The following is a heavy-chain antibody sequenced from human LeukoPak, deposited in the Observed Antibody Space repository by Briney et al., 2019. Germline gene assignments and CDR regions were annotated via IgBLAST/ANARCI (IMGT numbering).Heavy chain of an antibody. V-gene: IGHV3-23*01. J-gene: IGHJ5*02. CDR3: AKLRLVGYCSSTSCFGNLDP. CDR2: ISGSGGST. D-gene: IGHD2-2*01. CDR1: GFTFSSYA. Sequence: GGSLRLSCAASGFTFSSYAMSWVRQVPGKGLEWVSSISGSGGSTYYADSVKGRFTISRDNSKNTLYLQMNSLRAEDTAVYYCAKLRLVGYCSSTSCFGNLDPWGQGTLVTVSS.